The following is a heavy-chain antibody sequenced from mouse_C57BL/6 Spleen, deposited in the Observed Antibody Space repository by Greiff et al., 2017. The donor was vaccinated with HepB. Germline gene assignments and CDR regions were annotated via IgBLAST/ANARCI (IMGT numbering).Heavy chain of an antibody. Sequence: QVQLQQPGAELVRPGTSVKLSCKASGYTFTSYWMHWVKQRPGQGLEWIGVIDPSDSYTNYNQKFKGKATLTVDTSSSTAYMQLSSLTSEDSAVYYCARHGGAMDYWGQGTSVTVSS. V-gene: IGHV1-59*01. J-gene: IGHJ4*01. CDR2: IDPSDSYT. CDR3: ARHGGAMDY. CDR1: GYTFTSYW.